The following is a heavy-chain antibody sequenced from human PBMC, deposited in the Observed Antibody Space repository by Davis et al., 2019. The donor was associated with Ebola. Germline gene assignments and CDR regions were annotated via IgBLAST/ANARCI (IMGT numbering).Heavy chain of an antibody. V-gene: IGHV4-34*01. CDR2: INHSGST. Sequence: SETLSLTCAVYGGSFSGYYWSWIRQPPGKGLEWIGEINHSGSTNCNPSLKSRVTISVDTSKNQFSLKLSSVTAADTAVYYCARVKYQLLLVTWPWGQGTLVTVSS. J-gene: IGHJ5*02. CDR1: GGSFSGYY. CDR3: ARVKYQLLLVTWP. D-gene: IGHD2-2*01.